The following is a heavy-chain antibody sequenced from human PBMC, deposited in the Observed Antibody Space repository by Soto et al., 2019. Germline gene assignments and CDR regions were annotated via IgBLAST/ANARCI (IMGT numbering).Heavy chain of an antibody. CDR3: ARGVEGTTPFSNWFDP. CDR2: ISYDGTNK. CDR1: GFSFSISP. V-gene: IGHV3-30-3*01. Sequence: GGSLRLSCAASGFSFSISPMHWVRQAPGKGPEWVALISYDGTNKFYADSVKGRFTISRDNSKSTLYLQVDSLRPDDTAVYYCARGVEGTTPFSNWFDPWGQGTLVTVSS. J-gene: IGHJ5*02. D-gene: IGHD1-7*01.